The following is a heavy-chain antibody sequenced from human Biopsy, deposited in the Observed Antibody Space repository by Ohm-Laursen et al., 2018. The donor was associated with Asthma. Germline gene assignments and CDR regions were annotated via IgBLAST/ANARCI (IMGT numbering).Heavy chain of an antibody. J-gene: IGHJ4*02. CDR3: AHAQTSWNYYGSGNYLYHFDS. D-gene: IGHD3-10*01. CDR2: NFWDDDK. V-gene: IGHV2-5*02. Sequence: TQTLTLTRTFSGFSLSTLGVGVGWFRQPPGKALEWLGHNFWDDDKRYSPSLKSRLTIAKDTSRNQVVLTMTNMDPVDTGTYFCAHAQTSWNYYGSGNYLYHFDSWGQGTLVTVSS. CDR1: GFSLSTLGVG.